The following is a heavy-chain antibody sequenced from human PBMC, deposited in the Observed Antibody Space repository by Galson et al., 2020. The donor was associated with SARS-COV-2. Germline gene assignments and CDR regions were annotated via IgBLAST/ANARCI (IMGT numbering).Heavy chain of an antibody. V-gene: IGHV3-9*01. CDR3: AKDVPGGAAAGTGNWYFDL. Sequence: SLKISCAASGFTFDDYAMHWVRQAPGKGLEWVSGISWNSGSIGYADSVKGRFTISRDNAKNSLYLQMNSLRAEDTALYYCAKDVPGGAAAGTGNWYFDLWGRGTLVTVSS. D-gene: IGHD6-13*01. CDR2: ISWNSGSI. J-gene: IGHJ2*01. CDR1: GFTFDDYA.